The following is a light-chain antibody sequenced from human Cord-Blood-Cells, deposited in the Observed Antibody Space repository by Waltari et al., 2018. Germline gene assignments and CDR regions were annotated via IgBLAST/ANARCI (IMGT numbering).Light chain of an antibody. V-gene: IGKV3-20*01. CDR3: QQYGSSPYT. CDR1: QSVSSSY. Sequence: EIVLTQSPGTLSLSPGERATLSCRASQSVSSSYLAWYQQKPCQAPRLLIYGASSRATGIPDRFSGSGSGTDFTVTISRLEPEDFAVYYCQQYGSSPYTFGQGTKLEIK. CDR2: GAS. J-gene: IGKJ2*01.